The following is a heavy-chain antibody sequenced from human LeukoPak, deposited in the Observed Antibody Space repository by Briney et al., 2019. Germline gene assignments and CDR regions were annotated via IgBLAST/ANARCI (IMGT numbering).Heavy chain of an antibody. CDR3: ALIPYCTTITCYYFDY. J-gene: IGHJ4*02. Sequence: GASVKVSCKVSGYTLTELSMHWVRQAPGKGLEWMGGFDPEDGETIYAQKFQGRVTMTEDTSTDTAYMELRSLRSDDTAVYYCALIPYCTTITCYYFDYWGQGTLVTVSS. V-gene: IGHV1-24*01. D-gene: IGHD2-8*01. CDR2: FDPEDGET. CDR1: GYTLTELS.